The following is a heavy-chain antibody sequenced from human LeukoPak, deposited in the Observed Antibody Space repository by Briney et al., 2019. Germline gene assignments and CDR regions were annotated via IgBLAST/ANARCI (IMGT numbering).Heavy chain of an antibody. Sequence: GAALQISCKGSGYRFPSYWIGWVRQMPGKGLEWMGIIYPGDSDTRYSPSFQGQVTISADKSISTAYLQWSSLKASDTAMYYCATRRYSSGWYLNYFDYWGQGTLVTVSS. CDR3: ATRRYSSGWYLNYFDY. CDR2: IYPGDSDT. D-gene: IGHD6-19*01. J-gene: IGHJ4*02. CDR1: GYRFPSYW. V-gene: IGHV5-51*01.